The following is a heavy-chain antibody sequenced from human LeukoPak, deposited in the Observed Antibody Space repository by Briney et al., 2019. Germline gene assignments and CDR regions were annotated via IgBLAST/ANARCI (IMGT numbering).Heavy chain of an antibody. V-gene: IGHV1-2*02. CDR2: INPNSGGT. CDR1: GYTFPGYY. J-gene: IGHJ6*03. CDR3: ARGQQLAYYYYYYMDV. Sequence: GASVKVSCKASGYTFPGYYMHRVRQAPGQGIEWMGWINPNSGGTNYAQKFQGRVTMTRDTSISTAYMELSRLRSDDTAVYYCARGQQLAYYYYYYMDVWGKGTTVTVSS. D-gene: IGHD6-13*01.